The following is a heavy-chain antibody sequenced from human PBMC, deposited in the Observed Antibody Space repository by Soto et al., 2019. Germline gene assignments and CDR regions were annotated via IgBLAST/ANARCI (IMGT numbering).Heavy chain of an antibody. Sequence: QVQLQESGPGLVKPSQTLSLTCTVSGGSISSSGYYWSWIRQHLGKGLEWIGYIYYSGSTYYNPSLKSRVTISVDTSKNQFSLKLSSVTAADTAVYYCARDRAAVAGTFDYWGQGTLVTVSS. CDR3: ARDRAAVAGTFDY. CDR1: GGSISSSGYY. CDR2: IYYSGST. V-gene: IGHV4-31*03. J-gene: IGHJ4*02. D-gene: IGHD6-19*01.